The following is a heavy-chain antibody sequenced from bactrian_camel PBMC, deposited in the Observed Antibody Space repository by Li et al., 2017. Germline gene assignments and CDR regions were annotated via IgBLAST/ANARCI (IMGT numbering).Heavy chain of an antibody. CDR2: IGLDGSNA. D-gene: IGHD1*01. J-gene: IGHJ6*01. V-gene: IGHV3S6*01. Sequence: VQLVESGGDLVQPGRSLRLSCACSGFTTSNVYINWVRQAPGKGLEWVSTIGLDGSNARYADSVQGRFTISQDKAKNTMYLQLNNLKPEDTSVYYCAADRGYGLGCLSDSGYWGQGTQVTVS. CDR3: AADRGYGLGCLSDSGY. CDR1: GFTTSNVY.